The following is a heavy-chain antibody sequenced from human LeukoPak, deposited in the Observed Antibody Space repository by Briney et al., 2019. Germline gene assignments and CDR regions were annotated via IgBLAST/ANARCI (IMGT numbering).Heavy chain of an antibody. V-gene: IGHV1-18*01. CDR2: ISAYNGNT. D-gene: IGHD6-13*01. Sequence: GASVKVSCKASGYTFTSYGISWVRQAPGQGLEWMGWISAYNGNTNYAQKLQGRVTMTTDTSTSTAYMELRSLRSDDTAVYYCARDFSSSWYPPGAYWGQGTLVTVSS. CDR1: GYTFTSYG. CDR3: ARDFSSSWYPPGAY. J-gene: IGHJ4*02.